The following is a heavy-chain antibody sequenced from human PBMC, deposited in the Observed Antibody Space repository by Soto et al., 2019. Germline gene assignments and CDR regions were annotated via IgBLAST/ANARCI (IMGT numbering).Heavy chain of an antibody. CDR1: GFTFGDYA. CDR2: IRTKAHGGTT. D-gene: IGHD3-10*01. J-gene: IGHJ4*02. Sequence: EVQLEESGGGLVQPGRSLRLSCTASGFTFGDYATSWFRQAPGKGLEWVGFIRTKAHGGTTEYAASAKGRFTISRDDSKSIAYLQMNSLKIEDTAVYYCTRKSYGDYWGQGTLVTVSS. CDR3: TRKSYGDY. V-gene: IGHV3-49*03.